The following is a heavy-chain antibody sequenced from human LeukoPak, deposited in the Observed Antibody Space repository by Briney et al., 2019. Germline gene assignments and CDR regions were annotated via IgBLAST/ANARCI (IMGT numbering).Heavy chain of an antibody. J-gene: IGHJ4*02. CDR1: GGTFSSYA. V-gene: IGHV1-69*04. CDR3: ARDTRFQSFDY. Sequence: ASVKVSCKASGGTFSSYAISWVRQATGQGLEWMGRIIPILGIANYAQKFQGRVTITADKSTSTAYMELSSLRSEDTAVYYCARDTRFQSFDYWGQGTLVTVSS. CDR2: IIPILGIA. D-gene: IGHD4-17*01.